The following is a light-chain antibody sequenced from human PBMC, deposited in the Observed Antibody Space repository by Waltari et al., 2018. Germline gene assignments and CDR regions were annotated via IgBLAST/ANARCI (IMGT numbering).Light chain of an antibody. J-gene: IGLJ3*02. Sequence: QLVLTQSPSASASLGASVKLTCTLSSGHSSNIIAWLQQQPGKGPRYLMQVNSDGSHRKGDAIPERFSGSSSGAERYLTISSLQSEDEADYYCETGGHGTWVFGGGTKLTVL. CDR3: ETGGHGTWV. CDR2: VNSDGSH. V-gene: IGLV4-69*01. CDR1: SGHSSNI.